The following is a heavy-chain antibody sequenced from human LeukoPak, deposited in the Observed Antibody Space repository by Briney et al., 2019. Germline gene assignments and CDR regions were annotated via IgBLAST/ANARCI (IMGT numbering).Heavy chain of an antibody. CDR1: GYSFTSYW. J-gene: IGHJ6*03. Sequence: GESLKISCKGSGYSFTSYWIGWVRQMPGKGLEWMGIIYPGDSDTRCSPSFQGQVTISADKSISTAYLQWSSLKASDTAMYYCARLINGVVRGVTYYYYYMDVWGKGTTVTISS. CDR2: IYPGDSDT. CDR3: ARLINGVVRGVTYYYYYMDV. D-gene: IGHD3-10*01. V-gene: IGHV5-51*01.